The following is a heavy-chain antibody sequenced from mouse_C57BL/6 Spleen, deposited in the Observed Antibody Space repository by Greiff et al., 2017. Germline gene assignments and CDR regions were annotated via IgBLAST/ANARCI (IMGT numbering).Heavy chain of an antibody. Sequence: VQLQQPGAELVKPGASVKLSCKASGYTFTSYWMQWVKQRPGQGLEWIGEIDPSDSYTNYNQKFKGKATLTVDTSSSTAYMQLSSLTSEDSAVYYCARGHYGSRYFDVWGTGTTVTVSS. CDR3: ARGHYGSRYFDV. J-gene: IGHJ1*03. CDR2: IDPSDSYT. CDR1: GYTFTSYW. V-gene: IGHV1-50*01. D-gene: IGHD1-1*01.